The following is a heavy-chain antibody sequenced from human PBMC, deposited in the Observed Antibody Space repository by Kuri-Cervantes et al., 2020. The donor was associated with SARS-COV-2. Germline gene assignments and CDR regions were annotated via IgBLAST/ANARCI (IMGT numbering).Heavy chain of an antibody. J-gene: IGHJ3*02. Sequence: GGSLRLSCAASGFTFSSYAMSRVRQAPGKGLEWVSSISSSSSYIYYADSVKGRFTISRDNAKNSLYLQMDSLRAEDTAVYYCARELRLSRTDAFDIWGQGTMVTVSS. V-gene: IGHV3-21*01. CDR2: ISSSSSYI. D-gene: IGHD5-12*01. CDR1: GFTFSSYA. CDR3: ARELRLSRTDAFDI.